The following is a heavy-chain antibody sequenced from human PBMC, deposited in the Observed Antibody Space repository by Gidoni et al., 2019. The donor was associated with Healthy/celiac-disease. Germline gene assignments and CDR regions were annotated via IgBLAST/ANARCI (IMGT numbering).Heavy chain of an antibody. V-gene: IGHV3-23*01. CDR3: AKHWGIAARPYYFDY. Sequence: EVQLLVSGGGLVQPGGSLILSCAASCFPFSTYAMTWVRQAPGKGLEWVSAISGSGGSTYYADSVKGRFTISRDNSKNTLYLQMNSLRAEDTAVYYCAKHWGIAARPYYFDYWGQGTLVTVSS. D-gene: IGHD6-6*01. J-gene: IGHJ4*02. CDR1: CFPFSTYA. CDR2: ISGSGGST.